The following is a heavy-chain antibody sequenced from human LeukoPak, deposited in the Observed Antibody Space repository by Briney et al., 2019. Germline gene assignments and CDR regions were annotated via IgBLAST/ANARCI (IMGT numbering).Heavy chain of an antibody. V-gene: IGHV1-18*01. J-gene: IGHJ4*02. D-gene: IGHD1-26*01. CDR1: GYTFASYS. CDR2: ISAYNGNT. CDR3: ARGLGGSGSYFLTFDY. Sequence: GASVKVSCKASGYTFASYSINWVRQAPGQGLEWMGWISAYNGNTEYAQKHQGRVTMTTDTSTSTAYMELRSLRSDDTAVYYCARGLGGSGSYFLTFDYWGQGALVTVSS.